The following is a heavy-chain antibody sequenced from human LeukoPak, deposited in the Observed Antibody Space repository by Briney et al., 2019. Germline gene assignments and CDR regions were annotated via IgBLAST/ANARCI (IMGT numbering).Heavy chain of an antibody. CDR1: GGTFSSYA. CDR2: TIPIFGTA. CDR3: ARPHSGSYSGPFDY. Sequence: SVKVSCKASGGTFSSYAISWVRQAPGQGLEWMGGTIPIFGTANYAQKFQGRVTITADKSTSTAYMELSSLRSEDTAVYYCARPHSGSYSGPFDYWGQGTLVTVSS. J-gene: IGHJ4*02. D-gene: IGHD1-26*01. V-gene: IGHV1-69*06.